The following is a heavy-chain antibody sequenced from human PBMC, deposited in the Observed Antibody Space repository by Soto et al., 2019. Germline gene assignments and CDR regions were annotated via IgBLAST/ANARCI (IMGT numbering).Heavy chain of an antibody. CDR2: VGTGSSDK. J-gene: IGHJ3*01. CDR3: ARESATGPVVDF. V-gene: IGHV3-21*01. CDR1: GFTFSRYN. Sequence: EVQLVESGGGLVKPGGSLRVSCAASGFTFSRYNMNWVRQAPGKGLEWVASVGTGSSDKYYADSVKGSFTVYRDNAKTSLYLQMTTLRADDTAVYYCARESATGPVVDFWGQGTMVTVSS.